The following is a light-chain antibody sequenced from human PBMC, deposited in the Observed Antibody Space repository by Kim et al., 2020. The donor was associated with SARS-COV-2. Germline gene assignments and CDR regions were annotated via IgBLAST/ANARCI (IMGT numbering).Light chain of an antibody. J-gene: IGKJ2*01. V-gene: IGKV3-20*01. CDR2: GAS. CDR1: QSFSSNY. Sequence: SPGERATLSCRASQSFSSNYLAWYQQKPGQAPRLLIYGASSRATGVPDRFSGSGSGTDFTLSISRLEPEDFAVYYCQQYGSSPPYTFGQGTKLEI. CDR3: QQYGSSPPYT.